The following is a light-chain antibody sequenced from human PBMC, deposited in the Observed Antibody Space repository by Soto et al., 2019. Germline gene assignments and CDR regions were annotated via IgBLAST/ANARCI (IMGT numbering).Light chain of an antibody. CDR1: QTISIW. J-gene: IGKJ1*01. CDR3: QQYNSYRT. CDR2: DAS. Sequence: DIQMTQSPSTLSASVGGRVTITCRARQTISIWLAWYQQKPGKAPKLLIYDASILESGVPSRFSGSGSGTEFTLTISSLQPDDFATYYCQQYNSYRTFGQGTKVEIK. V-gene: IGKV1-5*01.